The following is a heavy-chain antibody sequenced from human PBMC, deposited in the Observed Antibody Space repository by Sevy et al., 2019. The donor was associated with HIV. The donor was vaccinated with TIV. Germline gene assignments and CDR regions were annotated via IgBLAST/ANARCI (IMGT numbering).Heavy chain of an antibody. V-gene: IGHV3-23*01. J-gene: IGHJ4*02. D-gene: IGHD6-19*01. CDR2: ISGSGGST. Sequence: GGSLRLSCAASGFTFSSYAMSWVRQAPGKGLEWVSAISGSGGSTYYADSVKRRFTISRDNSKNTLYLQMNSLRAEDTAVYYCAKDGPPYSSGWYDYWGQGTLVTVSS. CDR1: GFTFSSYA. CDR3: AKDGPPYSSGWYDY.